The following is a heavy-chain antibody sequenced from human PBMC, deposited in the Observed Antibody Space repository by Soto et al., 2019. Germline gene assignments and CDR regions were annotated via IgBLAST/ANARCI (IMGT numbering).Heavy chain of an antibody. D-gene: IGHD6-19*01. CDR1: GGSISSGGYY. J-gene: IGHJ4*02. V-gene: IGHV4-31*03. CDR2: IYYSGST. Sequence: QVQLQESGPGLVKPSQTLSLTCTVSGGSISSGGYYWSWIRQHPGKGLEWIGYIYYSGSTYYNPSLTTRVTISVDASKTQFALKLSSGAAADTAVYYCARGMGYEYGQWLVWDYWGQGTLVTFSS. CDR3: ARGMGYEYGQWLVWDY.